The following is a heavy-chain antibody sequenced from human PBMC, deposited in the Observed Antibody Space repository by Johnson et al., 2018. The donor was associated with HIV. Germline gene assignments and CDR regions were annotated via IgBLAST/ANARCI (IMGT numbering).Heavy chain of an antibody. V-gene: IGHV3-30*14. D-gene: IGHD3-22*01. J-gene: IGHJ3*02. Sequence: QVQLVESGGGLVQPGGSLRLSCAASGFAFSNYAMHWVRQAPGKGLEWMAIISYDGSNEYYADSVKGRFTISRDNSKNTLYLQMNSLRAEDTAVYYCASLGVITYDAFDIWGQGTMVTVSS. CDR2: ISYDGSNE. CDR3: ASLGVITYDAFDI. CDR1: GFAFSNYA.